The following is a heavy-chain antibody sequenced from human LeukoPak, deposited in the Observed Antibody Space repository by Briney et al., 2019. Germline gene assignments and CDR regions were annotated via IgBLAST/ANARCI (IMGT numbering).Heavy chain of an antibody. CDR1: GGSISTYY. Sequence: PSETLSLTCTVSGGSISTYYWSWIRQPPGKGLEWTGYIYTSGSTNYNPSLKSRVTISVDTSKNQFSLKLTSVTAADTAVYYCARSRSYSSTWYNPWGQGTLVTVSS. J-gene: IGHJ5*02. D-gene: IGHD6-13*01. CDR3: ARSRSYSSTWYNP. V-gene: IGHV4-4*09. CDR2: IYTSGST.